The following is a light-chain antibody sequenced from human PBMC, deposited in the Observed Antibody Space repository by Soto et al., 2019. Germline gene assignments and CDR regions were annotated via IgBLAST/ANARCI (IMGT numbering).Light chain of an antibody. Sequence: IVLTQSPGTLSLSPGERATLSCRASQRVRGSYLAWYQQKPGQAPRLLIYDASTRATGTPARFSGSGTGTKFTLSIDSLQPEDFAVYSCQQYNTWPITFGQGTRLEI. J-gene: IGKJ5*01. CDR2: DAS. V-gene: IGKV3D-15*01. CDR3: QQYNTWPIT. CDR1: QRVRGSY.